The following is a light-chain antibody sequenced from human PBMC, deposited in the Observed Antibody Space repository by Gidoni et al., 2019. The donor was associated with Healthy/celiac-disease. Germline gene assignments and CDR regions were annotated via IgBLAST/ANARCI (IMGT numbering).Light chain of an antibody. J-gene: IGKJ1*01. V-gene: IGKV1-5*01. Sequence: IQMTHSPSPLSASVGDRVTITGRASESSSSWLAWYQQKPGQAPRLLIYDASSLESGVPSRFSGSGSGTEFTLTIRSLQPDDLATYYCQQYTSYWTFGQGTKVEIK. CDR2: DAS. CDR1: ESSSSW. CDR3: QQYTSYWT.